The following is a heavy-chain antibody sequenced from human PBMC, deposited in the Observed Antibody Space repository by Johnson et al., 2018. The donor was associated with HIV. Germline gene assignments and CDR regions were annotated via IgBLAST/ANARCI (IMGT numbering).Heavy chain of an antibody. CDR1: GFTFSDYY. J-gene: IGHJ3*02. D-gene: IGHD6-6*01. CDR3: AKSSSSFGAFDI. CDR2: INWNGGST. V-gene: IGHV3-11*01. Sequence: QVQLVESGGALVKPGGSLRLSCAASGFTFSDYYMSRIRQAPGKGLEWVSGINWNGGSTGYEDSVKGRFTISRDNSKNTLYLQMNSLRAEDTAVYYCAKSSSSFGAFDIWGQGTMVTVSS.